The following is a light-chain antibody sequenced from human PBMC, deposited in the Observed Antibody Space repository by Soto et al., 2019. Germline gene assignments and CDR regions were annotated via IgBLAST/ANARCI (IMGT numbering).Light chain of an antibody. CDR2: DVS. CDR3: SSYTSGNPGVV. CDR1: SSDVGGYNY. J-gene: IGLJ2*01. Sequence: QSALTQPASVSGSPGQSITISCTGTSSDVGGYNYVSWYQQHPGKAPKLMIYDVSNRPSGVSNRFSGSKSGNTASLPISGRQAEDEADYYCSSYTSGNPGVVFGGGTKLTVL. V-gene: IGLV2-14*01.